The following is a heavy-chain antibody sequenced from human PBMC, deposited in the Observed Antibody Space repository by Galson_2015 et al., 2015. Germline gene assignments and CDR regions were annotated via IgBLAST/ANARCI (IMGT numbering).Heavy chain of an antibody. Sequence: SLRLSCAASGFTFGDYAMSWFSQAPGKGLEWVAVISYDGSNKYYADSVKGRFTISRDNSKNTLYLQMNSLRAEDTAVYYCARDSGSGSYWDYYVDVWGKGTTVTVSS. CDR2: ISYDGSNK. CDR1: GFTFGDYA. V-gene: IGHV3-30-3*01. J-gene: IGHJ6*03. D-gene: IGHD3-10*01. CDR3: ARDSGSGSYWDYYVDV.